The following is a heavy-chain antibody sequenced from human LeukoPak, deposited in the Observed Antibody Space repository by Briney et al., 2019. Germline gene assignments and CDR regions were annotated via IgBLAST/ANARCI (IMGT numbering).Heavy chain of an antibody. Sequence: GGSLRLSCAASGFTFSSYAMSWVRQSPGKGLAWVSAFSGSGGSTYYADSVKGRFTISRDNSKNTLYLQMNSLRAEDTAVYYCAKSGLSRFDYWGQGTLVTVSS. CDR1: GFTFSSYA. CDR3: AKSGLSRFDY. CDR2: FSGSGGST. J-gene: IGHJ4*02. D-gene: IGHD3/OR15-3a*01. V-gene: IGHV3-23*01.